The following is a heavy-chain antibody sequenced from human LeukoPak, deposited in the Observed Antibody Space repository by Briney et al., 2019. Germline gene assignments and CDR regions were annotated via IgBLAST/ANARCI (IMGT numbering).Heavy chain of an antibody. V-gene: IGHV4-59*01. CDR2: IYYSGST. CDR3: ARASSWYSYFDY. CDR1: DDSISDYY. Sequence: SETLSLTCTVSDDSISDYYRGWIRQPPGKGLEWIGYIYYSGSTNYNPSLKSRVTISVDTSKNQFSLKLSSVTAADTAVYYCARASSWYSYFDYWGQGTLVTVSS. D-gene: IGHD6-13*01. J-gene: IGHJ4*02.